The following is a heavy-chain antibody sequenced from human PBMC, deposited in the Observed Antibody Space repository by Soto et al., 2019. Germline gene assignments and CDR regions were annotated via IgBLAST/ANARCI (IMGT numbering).Heavy chain of an antibody. CDR3: ARLVVVAPVANA. V-gene: IGHV4-39*02. CDR2: IFYTGTT. CDR1: GGSISYNSYY. J-gene: IGHJ5*02. D-gene: IGHD2-2*01. Sequence: XGTLSLTCSVSGGSISYNSYYWGWIRQPPGKGLEWVGGIFYTGTTYYSPSLKDRVTISVDTSKNSFSLNLTSVTAADTAVYFRARLVVVAPVANAWGQGTLVTVSS.